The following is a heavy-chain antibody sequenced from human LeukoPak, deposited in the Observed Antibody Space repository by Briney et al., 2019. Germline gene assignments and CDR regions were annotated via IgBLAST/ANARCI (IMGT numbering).Heavy chain of an antibody. Sequence: GGSLRLSCAASGFTVSSNYMSWVRQAPGKGLEWVSGISGSGENTFYADSVKGRFTISRDNSKNTVELQMNSLRPEDTAVYYCAKEYSSGWYDWGQGTLVTVSS. CDR3: AKEYSSGWYD. V-gene: IGHV3-23*01. J-gene: IGHJ4*02. CDR1: GFTVSSNY. D-gene: IGHD6-19*01. CDR2: ISGSGENT.